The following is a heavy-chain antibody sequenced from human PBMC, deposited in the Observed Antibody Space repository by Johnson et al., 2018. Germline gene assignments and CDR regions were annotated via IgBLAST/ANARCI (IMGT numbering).Heavy chain of an antibody. CDR1: GFTFRNAW. V-gene: IGHV3-15*01. CDR3: VTDGLVLRCFYY. CDR2: IKRKTDGGQT. Sequence: VQLVESGGGLVKPGGSLRLSCVGSGFTFRNAWMSWVRQAPGKGLEWIGRIKRKTDGGQTDYAPPVKGRCTISRDDSENTSYLQMNRLKIEDAAVYYCVTDGLVLRCFYYLGLGTLVTVSS. D-gene: IGHD3-3*01. J-gene: IGHJ4*02.